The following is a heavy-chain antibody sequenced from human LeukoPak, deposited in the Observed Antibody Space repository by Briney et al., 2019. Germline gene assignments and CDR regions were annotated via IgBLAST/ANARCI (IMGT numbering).Heavy chain of an antibody. J-gene: IGHJ4*02. CDR2: INWNGGST. CDR3: ARGFGGLVWYDVGLDY. Sequence: GGSLRLSCAASGFTFDDYGMSWVRQAPGKGLEWVSGINWNGGSTGYADSVKGRFTISSDNAKNSLYLQMNSLRAEDTALYYCARGFGGLVWYDVGLDYWGQGTLVTVSS. CDR1: GFTFDDYG. V-gene: IGHV3-20*04. D-gene: IGHD3-10*01.